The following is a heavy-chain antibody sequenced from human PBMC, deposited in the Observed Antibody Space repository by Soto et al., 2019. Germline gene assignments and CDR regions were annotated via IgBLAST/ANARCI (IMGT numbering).Heavy chain of an antibody. CDR2: INAGNGDT. V-gene: IGHV1-3*01. J-gene: IGHJ4*02. D-gene: IGHD4-4*01. Sequence: GASVKVSCKASGYSFSTFAIHRVRQAPGQRLEWMGWINAGNGDTKYSEKFQGRVTITGRTSASTAYMDLSSLRSEDTAVYYCATQGRTTTEFDFWGEGTLVTVSS. CDR3: ATQGRTTTEFDF. CDR1: GYSFSTFA.